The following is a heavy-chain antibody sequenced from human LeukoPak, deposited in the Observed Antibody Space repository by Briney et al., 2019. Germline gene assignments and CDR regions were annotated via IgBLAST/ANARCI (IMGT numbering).Heavy chain of an antibody. V-gene: IGHV4-4*02. J-gene: IGHJ4*02. CDR3: ARDGYGDYLNY. CDR2: IYHSGST. D-gene: IGHD4-17*01. CDR1: GGSISSSNW. Sequence: SETLSLTCAVSGGSISSSNWWSWVRQPPGKGLEWIGEIYHSGSTNYNPSLKSRVTVSVDKSKNQFSLKLSSVTAADTAVCYCARDGYGDYLNYWGQGTLVTVSS.